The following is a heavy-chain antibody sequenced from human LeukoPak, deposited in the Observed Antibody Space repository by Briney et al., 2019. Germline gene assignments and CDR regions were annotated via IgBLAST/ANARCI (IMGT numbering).Heavy chain of an antibody. CDR3: AKFRSVVAAPEPPWFDP. V-gene: IGHV3-23*01. CDR2: ISGSGGST. D-gene: IGHD2-15*01. J-gene: IGHJ5*02. Sequence: GGSLRLSCAASGFTFSSYAISWVRQAPGKGLEWVSAISGSGGSTYYADSVKGRFTISRDNSKNTLYLQMNSLRAEDTAVYYCAKFRSVVAAPEPPWFDPWGQGTLVTVSS. CDR1: GFTFSSYA.